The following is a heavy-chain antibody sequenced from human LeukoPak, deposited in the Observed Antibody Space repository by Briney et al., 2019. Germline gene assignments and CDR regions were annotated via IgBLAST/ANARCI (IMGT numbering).Heavy chain of an antibody. D-gene: IGHD1-26*01. V-gene: IGHV3-30*18. CDR2: ISYDGSNK. J-gene: IGHJ4*02. CDR3: AEEGQKWELLPIHLRHYFDY. CDR1: GFTFSSYG. Sequence: GGSLRLSCAASGFTFSSYGMHWVRQAPGKGLEWVAVISYDGSNKYYADSVKGRFTISRDNSKNTLYLQMNSLRAEDTAVYYCAEEGQKWELLPIHLRHYFDYWGQGTLVTVSS.